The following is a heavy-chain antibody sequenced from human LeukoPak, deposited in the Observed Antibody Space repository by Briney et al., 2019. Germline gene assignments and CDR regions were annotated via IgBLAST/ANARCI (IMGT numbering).Heavy chain of an antibody. Sequence: GGSLRLSCVVSGFTLSSYAMSWVRQAPGKGLEWVAATSSSDSGKYHADSVRGRFTISRDNSKNTVYLQMNSLRAEDAAVYYCAKPYSGYDYPFDYWGQGTLVTVSS. D-gene: IGHD5-12*01. CDR1: GFTLSSYA. CDR2: TSSSDSGK. J-gene: IGHJ4*02. V-gene: IGHV3-23*01. CDR3: AKPYSGYDYPFDY.